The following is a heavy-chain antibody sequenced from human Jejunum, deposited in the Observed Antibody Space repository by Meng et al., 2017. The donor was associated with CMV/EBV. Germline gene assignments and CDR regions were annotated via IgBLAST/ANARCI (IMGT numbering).Heavy chain of an antibody. CDR1: GGSINSGDYF. J-gene: IGHJ4*02. CDR3: VRDNAVTGTTDY. D-gene: IGHD1-7*01. V-gene: IGHV4-30-4*08. CDR2: IYYSGAT. Sequence: SGGSINSGDYFWTWIRQAPGKGLDYLGHIYYSGATHSTPSLRGRLSISIDTSKNQFSLTLRSVTAADTAIYYCVRDNAVTGTTDYWGQGRLVTVSS.